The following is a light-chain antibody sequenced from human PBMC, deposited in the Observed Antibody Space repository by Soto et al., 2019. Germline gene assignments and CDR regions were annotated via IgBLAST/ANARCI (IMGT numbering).Light chain of an antibody. Sequence: IQMTQSASSLSAYVGDRVTITCRASQGISNYLAWYQQKPGKVPKLLIYAASTLQSGVPSRFSGSGSGTDFTLTISSLQPEDVATYYCQKYNSALWTFGQGTKVEIK. CDR2: AAS. CDR3: QKYNSALWT. J-gene: IGKJ1*01. CDR1: QGISNY. V-gene: IGKV1-27*01.